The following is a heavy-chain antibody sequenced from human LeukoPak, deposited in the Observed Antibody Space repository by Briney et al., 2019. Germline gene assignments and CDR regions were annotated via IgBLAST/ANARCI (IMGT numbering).Heavy chain of an antibody. CDR1: GYNLTSYW. CDR3: ARPHYDSSGYYLLFDY. CDR2: IYPGDSDT. J-gene: IGHJ4*02. Sequence: GESLKISCKGSGYNLTSYWIGWARQMPGKGLEWMGIIYPGDSDTRYSPSFQGQVTIAADKSISTAYLQWSSLKASDTAMYYCARPHYDSSGYYLLFDYWGQGTLVTVSS. V-gene: IGHV5-51*01. D-gene: IGHD3-22*01.